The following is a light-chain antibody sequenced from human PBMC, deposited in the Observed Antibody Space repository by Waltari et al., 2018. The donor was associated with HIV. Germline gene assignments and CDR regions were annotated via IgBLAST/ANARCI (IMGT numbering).Light chain of an antibody. CDR2: DVN. J-gene: IGLJ2*01. CDR3: CSYAGNYTLV. Sequence: QSALTQPRSVSGSPGPSVTVSCTGTSSDVGGYNYVSWYQQHPGKAPKLMIYDVNKRPSGVPDRFSGSKSGNTASLTISGLQAEDEADYYCCSYAGNYTLVFGGGTKLTVL. V-gene: IGLV2-11*01. CDR1: SSDVGGYNY.